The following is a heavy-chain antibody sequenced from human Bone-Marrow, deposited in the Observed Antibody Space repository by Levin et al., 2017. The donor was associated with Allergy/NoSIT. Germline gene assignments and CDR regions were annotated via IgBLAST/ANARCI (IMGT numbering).Heavy chain of an antibody. CDR2: ISGSGHST. Sequence: PGGSLRLSCAASGFIFSSYGMSWVRQAPGKGLEWVSGISGSGHSTYYGDSVKGRFTISRDNSKSTLYLQMNSLRAEDTAVYYCAKAYRYDTRDDIYHFFGMDDWGQGTTVTVSS. V-gene: IGHV3-23*01. CDR1: GFIFSSYG. J-gene: IGHJ6*02. CDR3: AKAYRYDTRDDIYHFFGMDD. D-gene: IGHD3-16*01.